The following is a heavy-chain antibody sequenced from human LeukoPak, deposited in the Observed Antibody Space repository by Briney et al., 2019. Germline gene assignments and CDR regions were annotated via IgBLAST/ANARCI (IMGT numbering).Heavy chain of an antibody. CDR3: AKADYGSGSYDDYYYYGMDV. CDR1: GFTFSSYA. Sequence: GGSLRLSCAASGFTFSSYAMSWFRQAPGKGLEWVSAISGSGGSTYYADSVKGRFTISRDNSKNTLYLQMNSLRAEDTAVYYCAKADYGSGSYDDYYYYGMDVWGQGTTVTVSS. V-gene: IGHV3-23*01. D-gene: IGHD3-10*01. CDR2: ISGSGGST. J-gene: IGHJ6*02.